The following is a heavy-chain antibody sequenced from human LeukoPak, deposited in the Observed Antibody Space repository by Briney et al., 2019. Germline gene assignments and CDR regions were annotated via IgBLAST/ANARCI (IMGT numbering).Heavy chain of an antibody. V-gene: IGHV4-39*01. CDR1: GGSVSSSGYY. D-gene: IGHD2-21*02. J-gene: IGHJ4*02. Sequence: SETLSLTCTVSGGSVSSSGYYWGWIRQPPGKGLERIGTIHYNGGTYYNPSLKGRVTISIDTSKNRFSLQLSSVAAADTAVYYCARGPPYIVVVTAIGFFDYWGQGTLVTVSS. CDR3: ARGPPYIVVVTAIGFFDY. CDR2: IHYNGGT.